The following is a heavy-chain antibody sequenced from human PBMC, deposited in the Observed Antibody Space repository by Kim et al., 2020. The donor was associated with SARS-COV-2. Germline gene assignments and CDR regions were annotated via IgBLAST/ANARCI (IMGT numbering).Heavy chain of an antibody. CDR1: GFTFSGST. CDR2: IRTKTDSYAT. J-gene: IGHJ5*02. Sequence: GGSLRLSCAASGFTFSGSTMHWVRQASGKGLEWVGRIRTKTDSYATAYAASVRGRFTVSRDDSKNTAYLQMNSLKTEDTAVYYCTRGGVPELLLFDPWGQGTLVTVSS. CDR3: TRGGVPELLLFDP. D-gene: IGHD3-10*01. V-gene: IGHV3-73*01.